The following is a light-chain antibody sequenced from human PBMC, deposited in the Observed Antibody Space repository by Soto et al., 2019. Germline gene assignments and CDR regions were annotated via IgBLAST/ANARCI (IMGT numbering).Light chain of an antibody. J-gene: IGKJ2*01. CDR3: QQGHNWPLT. CDR1: QSISTE. V-gene: IGKV3-15*01. Sequence: EIAMTQSPANLSVSPGARATLSCRASQSISTELAWYQQIPGQPPRLLIYSASTRATGVPARFTGSGSGSEFTLTISGLQSEDFAIYYCQQGHNWPLTFGQGTRLEI. CDR2: SAS.